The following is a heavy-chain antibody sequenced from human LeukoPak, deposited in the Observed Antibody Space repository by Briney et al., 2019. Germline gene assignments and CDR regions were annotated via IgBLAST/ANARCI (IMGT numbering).Heavy chain of an antibody. CDR3: ARGGRSTYFDWSPDY. CDR2: ISSSSSYI. J-gene: IGHJ4*02. V-gene: IGHV3-21*01. Sequence: GGSLRLSCAASGFTFSSYSMNWVRQAPGKGLEWVSSISSSSSYIYYADSVKGRFTISRDNAKNSLYLQMNSLRAEDTAVYYCARGGRSTYFDWSPDYWGQGTLVTVSS. CDR1: GFTFSSYS. D-gene: IGHD3-9*01.